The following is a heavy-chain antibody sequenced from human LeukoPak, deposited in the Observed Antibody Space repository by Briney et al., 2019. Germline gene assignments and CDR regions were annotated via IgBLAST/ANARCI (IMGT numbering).Heavy chain of an antibody. D-gene: IGHD2-2*01. CDR3: ARDATKDIVLVPAAPNWFDP. J-gene: IGHJ5*02. CDR2: IIPSFGTA. Sequence: SVKFSCKASGGTFSSYAISWVRQAPGQGLEWMGGIIPSFGTANYAQKFQGRVTITADESTSTAYMELSSLRSEDTAVYYCARDATKDIVLVPAAPNWFDPWGQGTLVTVSS. CDR1: GGTFSSYA. V-gene: IGHV1-69*13.